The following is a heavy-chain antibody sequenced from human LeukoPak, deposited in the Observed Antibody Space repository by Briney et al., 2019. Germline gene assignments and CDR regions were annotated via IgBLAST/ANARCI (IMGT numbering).Heavy chain of an antibody. CDR3: AKDSHSGYFDY. CDR2: ISWNSGSI. V-gene: IGHV3-9*01. D-gene: IGHD1-26*01. CDR1: GFTFDDYA. J-gene: IGHJ4*02. Sequence: PGRSLRLSCAASGFTFDDYAMHWVRQAPGKGLEWVSGISWNSGSIGYADSVKGRFTISRDNAKNSLYLQMNSLRAEDTAVYYCAKDSHSGYFDYWGQGILVTVSS.